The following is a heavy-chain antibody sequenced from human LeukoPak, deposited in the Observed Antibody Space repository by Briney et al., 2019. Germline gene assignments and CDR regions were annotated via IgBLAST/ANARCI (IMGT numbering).Heavy chain of an antibody. J-gene: IGHJ4*02. CDR3: RRVTGYTIKASFAN. CDR2: INHSGST. Sequence: PSETLSLTCAVYGGSFSGYYWSWIRQPPGKGLEWIGEINHSGSTNYNPSLKSRVTISVDTSKNQFSLKLSSVTAADTAVYYCRRVTGYTIKASFANWGQETLVT. CDR1: GGSFSGYY. V-gene: IGHV4-34*01. D-gene: IGHD3-9*01.